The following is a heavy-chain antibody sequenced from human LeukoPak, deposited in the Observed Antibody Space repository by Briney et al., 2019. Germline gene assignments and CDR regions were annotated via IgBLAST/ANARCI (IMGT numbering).Heavy chain of an antibody. V-gene: IGHV4-39*07. CDR3: ARGGTNGLSYFDY. Sequence: SETLSLTCTVSGGSISSSSYYWGWIRQPPGKGLEWIGSIYYSGSTYYNPSLKSRVTISVDTSKNQFSLKLSSVTAADTAVYYCARGGTNGLSYFDYWGQGTLVTVSS. D-gene: IGHD1-14*01. CDR1: GGSISSSSYY. J-gene: IGHJ4*02. CDR2: IYYSGST.